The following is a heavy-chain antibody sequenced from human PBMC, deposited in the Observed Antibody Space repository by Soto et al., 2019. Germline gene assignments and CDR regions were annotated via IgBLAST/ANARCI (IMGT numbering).Heavy chain of an antibody. J-gene: IGHJ4*02. CDR3: AREGRYYGSGSYYLSSVPLYYFDY. V-gene: IGHV4-30-4*01. Sequence: QVQLQESGPGLVKPSQTLSLTCTVSGGSISSGDYYWSWIRQPPGKGLEWIGYIYYSGSTYYNPSLKSRVTLSVDTSKNQFSLKLSSVTAADTAVYYCAREGRYYGSGSYYLSSVPLYYFDYWGQGTLVTVSS. CDR1: GGSISSGDYY. CDR2: IYYSGST. D-gene: IGHD3-10*01.